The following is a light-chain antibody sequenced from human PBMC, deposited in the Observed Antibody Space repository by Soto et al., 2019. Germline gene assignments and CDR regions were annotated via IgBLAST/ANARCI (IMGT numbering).Light chain of an antibody. CDR2: EVS. Sequence: QSALTQPASVSGSPGQSITISCTGTSSDVGSSHYVSWFQQHPGKAPKLIIFEVSDRPSGVSTRFSGSKSGDTASLTISGLQADDEADYYCSSYTSGRDVYVFGGGTKLTVL. J-gene: IGLJ1*01. V-gene: IGLV2-14*01. CDR3: SSYTSGRDVYV. CDR1: SSDVGSSHY.